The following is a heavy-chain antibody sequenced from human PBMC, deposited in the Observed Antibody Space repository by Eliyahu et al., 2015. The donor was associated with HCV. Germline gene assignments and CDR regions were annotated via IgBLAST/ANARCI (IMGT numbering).Heavy chain of an antibody. J-gene: IGHJ4*02. D-gene: IGHD2-15*01. CDR3: ARGVVAGVDY. CDR1: GYSFTGYD. Sequence: QVHLVQSGAEVKKPGASVKVSCKASGYSFTGYDINWVRQATGQGLXWMGWMNPSNGATGYAQKFQGRVTMTRDTSMSTAYMELSSLSFEDTAVYYCARGVVAGVDYWGQGTLVTVSS. V-gene: IGHV1-8*01. CDR2: MNPSNGAT.